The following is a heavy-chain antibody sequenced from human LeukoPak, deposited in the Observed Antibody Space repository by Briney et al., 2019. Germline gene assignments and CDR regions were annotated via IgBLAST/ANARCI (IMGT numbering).Heavy chain of an antibody. CDR2: INPNSGGT. Sequence: ASVKVSCKASGYTFTGYYMHWVRQAPGQRLERMGWINPNSGGTNYAQKFQGRVTMTRDTSISTAYMELSRLRSDDTAVYYCASDCSSTSCYRQFDYWGQGTLVTVSS. J-gene: IGHJ4*02. CDR3: ASDCSSTSCYRQFDY. V-gene: IGHV1-2*02. CDR1: GYTFTGYY. D-gene: IGHD2-2*02.